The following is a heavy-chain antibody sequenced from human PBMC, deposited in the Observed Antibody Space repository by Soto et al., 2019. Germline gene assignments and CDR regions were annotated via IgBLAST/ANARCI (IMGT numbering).Heavy chain of an antibody. V-gene: IGHV3-21*01. J-gene: IGHJ5*02. CDR1: GFTFSNYN. CDR2: ISGSSIYV. CDR3: AREGALKPFSS. Sequence: GGSLRLSCVASGFTFSNYNMNWVRQAPGKGLEWVSHISGSSIYVHYADSVRGRFTISRDNAKNSVYLQMDSLRVEDTAVYYCAREGALKPFSSWGQGALVTVSS.